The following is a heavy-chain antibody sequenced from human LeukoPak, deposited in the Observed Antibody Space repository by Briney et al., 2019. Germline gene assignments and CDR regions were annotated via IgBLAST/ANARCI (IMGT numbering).Heavy chain of an antibody. J-gene: IGHJ3*01. CDR1: GFTFSNHY. V-gene: IGHV3-7*01. CDR3: AREGIPLLPAARDDAFDV. D-gene: IGHD2-2*01. CDR2: IKQDGSDK. Sequence: GGSLRLSCAASGFTFSNHYMTWVRQAPGKGLEWVANIKQDGSDKHYVDSVKGRFTISRDNAKNSLYLQKNSLRDEDTAVYYCAREGIPLLPAARDDAFDVWGQGTMVTVSS.